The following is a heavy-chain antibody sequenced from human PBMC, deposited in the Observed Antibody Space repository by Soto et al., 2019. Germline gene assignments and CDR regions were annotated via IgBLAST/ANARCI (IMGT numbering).Heavy chain of an antibody. J-gene: IGHJ4*02. D-gene: IGHD6-13*01. V-gene: IGHV3-11*01. Sequence: SLRLSCAASGFTFSDYYMSWIRQAPGKGLEWVSYISSSGSTIYYADSVKGRFTISRDNAKNSLYLQMNSLRAEDTAVYYCAGEYSSSWYFGYWGQGTLVTVPS. CDR1: GFTFSDYY. CDR3: AGEYSSSWYFGY. CDR2: ISSSGSTI.